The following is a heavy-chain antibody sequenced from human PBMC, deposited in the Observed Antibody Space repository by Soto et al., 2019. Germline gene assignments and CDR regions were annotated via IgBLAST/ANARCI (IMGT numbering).Heavy chain of an antibody. CDR2: MNPNSGNT. V-gene: IGHV1-8*01. J-gene: IGHJ4*02. CDR3: ARESEDLTSNFDY. Sequence: ASVKVSCKASGYTFTSYDINWVRQATGQGLEWMGWMNPNSGNTGYAQKFQGRVTMTRNTSISTAYMELSSLRSEDTAVYYCARESEDLTSNFDYWGQGTLVTVSS. CDR1: GYTFTSYD.